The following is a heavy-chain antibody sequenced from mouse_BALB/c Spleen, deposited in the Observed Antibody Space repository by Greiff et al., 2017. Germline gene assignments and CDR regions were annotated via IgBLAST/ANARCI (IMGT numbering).Heavy chain of an antibody. D-gene: IGHD2-2*01. CDR3: ARDGYDGGWHFDV. CDR1: GFTFSSYA. J-gene: IGHJ1*01. Sequence: EVKLMESGGGLVKPGGSLKLSCAASGFTFSSYAMSWVRQTPEKRLEWVASISSGGSTYYPDSVKGRFTISRDNARNILYLQMSSLRSEDTAMYYCARDGYDGGWHFDVWGAGTTVTVSS. V-gene: IGHV5-6-5*01. CDR2: ISSGGST.